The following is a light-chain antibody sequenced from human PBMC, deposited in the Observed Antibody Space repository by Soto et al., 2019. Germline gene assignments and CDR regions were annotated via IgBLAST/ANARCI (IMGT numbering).Light chain of an antibody. CDR1: QSISSS. J-gene: IGKJ1*01. Sequence: DIQMTQSPSTLSASVGDRVTITCRASQSISSSLAWYQQKPGKAPNLLIYMASSLESGVPSRLSGSGSGTEFTLTITSLQTDDFATYFCQQYNSYSRTFVQGTKVEIK. V-gene: IGKV1-5*03. CDR2: MAS. CDR3: QQYNSYSRT.